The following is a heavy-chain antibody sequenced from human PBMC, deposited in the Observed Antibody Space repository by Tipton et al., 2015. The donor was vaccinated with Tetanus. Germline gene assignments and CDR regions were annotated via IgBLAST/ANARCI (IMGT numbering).Heavy chain of an antibody. J-gene: IGHJ4*02. CDR3: ARDQARGARGWNYFDY. CDR2: IYYSGST. V-gene: IGHV4-31*03. CDR1: GGSISSGGYY. D-gene: IGHD1-26*01. Sequence: TLSLTCTVSGGSISSGGYYWTWIRQHPGKGLEWIGDIYYSGSTYYNPSLKSRVSISADTSNNQFSVNLNSVTAADTAVYYCARDQARGARGWNYFDYWGQGALVTVSS.